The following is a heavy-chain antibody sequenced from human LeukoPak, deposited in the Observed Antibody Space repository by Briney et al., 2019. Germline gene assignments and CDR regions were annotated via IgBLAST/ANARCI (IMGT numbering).Heavy chain of an antibody. D-gene: IGHD4-17*01. CDR1: GGSFSSYY. Sequence: PSETLSLTCTVSGGSFSSYYWTWIRQPPGKGLEWIGYIDYSGSTNYTPSLKSRVSISSDTSKTQFSLELSSVTAADTAAYYCARLRATVSIHAYFDSWGQGTLVTVSS. CDR2: IDYSGST. CDR3: ARLRATVSIHAYFDS. J-gene: IGHJ4*02. V-gene: IGHV4-59*01.